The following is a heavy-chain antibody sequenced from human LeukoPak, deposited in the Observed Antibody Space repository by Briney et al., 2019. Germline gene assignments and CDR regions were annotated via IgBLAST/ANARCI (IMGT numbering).Heavy chain of an antibody. CDR3: ARVGYSSSWYGL. CDR2: ISGSGDTT. CDR1: GFIFSSGA. D-gene: IGHD6-13*01. Sequence: GGSLRLSCAASGFIFSSGAMSWVRQAPGKGLEWVSVISGSGDTTYYADSVKGLFTISRDNSKNTLYLQMNSLRAEDTAVYYCARVGYSSSWYGLWGQGTLATVSS. J-gene: IGHJ4*02. V-gene: IGHV3-23*01.